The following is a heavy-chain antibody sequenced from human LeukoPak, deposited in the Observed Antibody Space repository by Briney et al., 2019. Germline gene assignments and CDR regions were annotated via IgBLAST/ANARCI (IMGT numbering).Heavy chain of an antibody. V-gene: IGHV3-66*01. D-gene: IGHD3-10*01. CDR2: IYSGGST. CDR1: GGSFSGYY. J-gene: IGHJ4*02. CDR3: AREYRWFGELFYFDY. Sequence: ETLSLTCAVYGGSFSGYYWSWVRQAPGKGLEWVSVIYSGGSTYYADSVKGRFTISRDNSKNTLYLQMNSLRAEDTAVYYCAREYRWFGELFYFDYWGQGTLVTVSS.